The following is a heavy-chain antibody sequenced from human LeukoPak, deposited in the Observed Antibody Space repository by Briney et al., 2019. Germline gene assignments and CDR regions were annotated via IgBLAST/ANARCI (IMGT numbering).Heavy chain of an antibody. CDR1: GFTFSSYA. CDR3: ARRTAVASADRAFDI. D-gene: IGHD6-19*01. CDR2: ISGSGGST. V-gene: IGHV3-23*01. Sequence: QTGGSLILSCAASGFTFSSYAMSWVRQAPGKGLEWVSAISGSGGSTYYADSVKGRFTISRDNSKNTLYLQMNSLRAEDTAVYYCARRTAVASADRAFDIWGQGTMVTVSS. J-gene: IGHJ3*02.